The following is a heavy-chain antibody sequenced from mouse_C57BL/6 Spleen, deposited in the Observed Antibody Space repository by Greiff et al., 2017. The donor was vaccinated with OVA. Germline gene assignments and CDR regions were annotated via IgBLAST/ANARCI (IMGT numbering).Heavy chain of an antibody. CDR2: INPNNGGT. Sequence: EVQLQQSGPELVKPGASVKISCKASGYTFTDYYMNWVKQSHGKSLEWIGDINPNNGGTSYNQKFKGKATLTVDKSSSTAYMELRSLTSEDSAVDDCARRTYGYDGYAMDYWGQGTSVTVSS. D-gene: IGHD2-14*01. V-gene: IGHV1-26*01. CDR1: GYTFTDYY. J-gene: IGHJ4*01. CDR3: ARRTYGYDGYAMDY.